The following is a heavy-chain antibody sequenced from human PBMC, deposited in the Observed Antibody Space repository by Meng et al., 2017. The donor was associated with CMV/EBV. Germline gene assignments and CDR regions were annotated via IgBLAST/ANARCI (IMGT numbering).Heavy chain of an antibody. Sequence: GSLILSCAASGFTFSNAWMSWVRQAPGEGLEWVGRIKSKTDGGTTDYAAPVKGRFTISRDGTTNTMYLQMNSLKTEDTAVYYCTTDPDTVTKFPPPDYWGQGTLVTVSS. CDR2: IKSKTDGGTT. CDR3: TTDPDTVTKFPPPDY. V-gene: IGHV3-15*01. J-gene: IGHJ4*02. D-gene: IGHD4-17*01. CDR1: GFTFSNAW.